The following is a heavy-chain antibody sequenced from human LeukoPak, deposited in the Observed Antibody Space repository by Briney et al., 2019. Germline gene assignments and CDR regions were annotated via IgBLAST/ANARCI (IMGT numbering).Heavy chain of an antibody. J-gene: IGHJ6*03. Sequence: SGGSLRLSCAASGFTFSDYYMSWIRQAPGKGLEWVSYISSSGSTIYYADSVKGRSTISRDNAKNSLYLQMNSLRAEDTAVYYCASEGSTFYMDVWGKGTTVTVSS. CDR3: ASEGSTFYMDV. CDR1: GFTFSDYY. V-gene: IGHV3-11*01. D-gene: IGHD2/OR15-2a*01. CDR2: ISSSGSTI.